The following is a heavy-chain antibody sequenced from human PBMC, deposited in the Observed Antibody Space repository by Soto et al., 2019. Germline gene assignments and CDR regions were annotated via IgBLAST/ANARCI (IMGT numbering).Heavy chain of an antibody. CDR2: ISGSGGST. J-gene: IGHJ4*02. D-gene: IGHD2-2*01. V-gene: IGHV3-23*01. CDR3: AKDARYCSSTSCYLTYYFDY. CDR1: GFTFSSYA. Sequence: GGSLRLSCAASGFTFSSYAMSWVRQAPGKGLEWVSAISGSGGSTYYADSVKGRFTISRDNSKNTLYLQMNSLRAEDTAVYYCAKDARYCSSTSCYLTYYFDYWGQGTLVTVSS.